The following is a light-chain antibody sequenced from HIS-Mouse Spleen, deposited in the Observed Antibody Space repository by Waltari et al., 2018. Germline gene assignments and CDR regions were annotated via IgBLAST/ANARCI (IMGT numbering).Light chain of an antibody. CDR1: RSDVGGYNY. CDR2: DVS. J-gene: IGLJ1*01. CDR3: SSYTSSSTLLYV. V-gene: IGLV2-14*03. Sequence: QSALTQPASVSGSPGQSITISCTGTRSDVGGYNYVPWYQPHPGKAPKLMIYDVSNRPSGVSNRFSGSKSGNTASLTISGLQAEDEADYYCSSYTSSSTLLYVFGTGTKVTVL.